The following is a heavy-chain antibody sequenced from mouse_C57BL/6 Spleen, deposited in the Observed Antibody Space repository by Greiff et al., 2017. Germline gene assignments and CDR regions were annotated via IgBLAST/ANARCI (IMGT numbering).Heavy chain of an antibody. CDR1: GFSLTSYG. V-gene: IGHV2-5*01. D-gene: IGHD1-1*01. J-gene: IGHJ4*01. Sequence: QVQLQQSGPGLVQPSQSLSITCTASGFSLTSYGVHWVRQSPGKGLEWLGVIWTGGSTAYNAAFMSRLSITKDNSKSQGFYKMNSRRADDAAIYYYASNYGAMDYWGQGTSVTVSS. CDR3: ASNYGAMDY. CDR2: IWTGGST.